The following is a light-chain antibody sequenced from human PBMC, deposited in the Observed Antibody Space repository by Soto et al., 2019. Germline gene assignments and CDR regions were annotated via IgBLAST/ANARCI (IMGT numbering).Light chain of an antibody. CDR3: RQRSDWPPLS. Sequence: DIVLTQSPATLSLSPGDRATLSCRASQSINFYLAWYQQKPGQSPRLLIYDAPKRATGIPVRFSGSGSGTDFSLTIPSLEPDDFAIYYCRQRSDWPPLSFGGGTKVEIK. J-gene: IGKJ4*01. CDR2: DAP. CDR1: QSINFY. V-gene: IGKV3-11*01.